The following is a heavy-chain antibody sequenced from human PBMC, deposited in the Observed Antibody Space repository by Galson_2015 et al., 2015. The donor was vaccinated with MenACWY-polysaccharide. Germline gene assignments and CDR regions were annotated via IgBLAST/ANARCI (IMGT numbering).Heavy chain of an antibody. V-gene: IGHV4-61*02. J-gene: IGHJ4*02. CDR1: GVSITTGSYL. CDR2: VSASGDT. Sequence: TLSLTCTVSGVSITTGSYLWTWVRQPAGKGLEWIGRVSASGDTNDNPSLTRRVSLSMDASKNPFSLMLNSVTAADTAVYYCARGVSNNWVVKGYFDFWGQGAPVIVSS. CDR3: ARGVSNNWVVKGYFDF. D-gene: IGHD2-15*01.